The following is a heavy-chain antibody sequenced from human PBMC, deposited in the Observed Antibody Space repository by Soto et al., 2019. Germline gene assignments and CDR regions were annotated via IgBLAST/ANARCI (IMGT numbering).Heavy chain of an antibody. J-gene: IGHJ5*02. CDR3: ARVVGVTTLSKLADNWFDP. CDR1: GGSISSGGYS. CDR2: IYHSGST. D-gene: IGHD4-17*01. V-gene: IGHV4-30-2*01. Sequence: SETLSLTCAVSGGSISSGGYSWSWIRQPPGKGLEWIGYIYHSGSTYYNPSLKSRVTISVDRSKNQFSLKLSSVTAADTAVYYCARVVGVTTLSKLADNWFDPWGQGTLVTVSS.